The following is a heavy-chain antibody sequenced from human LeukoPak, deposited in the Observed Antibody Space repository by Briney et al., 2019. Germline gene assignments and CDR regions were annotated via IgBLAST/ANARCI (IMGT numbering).Heavy chain of an antibody. CDR2: IYHSGST. J-gene: IGHJ4*02. Sequence: SETLSLTCTVSDDSISSYYWSWIRQPPGKGLEWIGYIYHSGSTNYNPSLKSRVTISADTSKDQFSLKLASVTAADTAVYYCATGYSSTWYYFDYWGQGTLVTVSS. CDR1: DDSISSYY. CDR3: ATGYSSTWYYFDY. V-gene: IGHV4-59*01. D-gene: IGHD6-13*01.